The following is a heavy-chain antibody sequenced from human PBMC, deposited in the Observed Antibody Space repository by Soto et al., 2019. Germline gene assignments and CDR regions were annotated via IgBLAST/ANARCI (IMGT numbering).Heavy chain of an antibody. CDR1: GGSISSSSYY. D-gene: IGHD1-26*01. J-gene: IGHJ4*02. CDR2: IYYSGST. CDR3: ARDSSGSSPY. V-gene: IGHV4-39*02. Sequence: PSETLSLTCTVSGGSISSSSYYWGWIRQPPGKGLEWIGSIYYSGSTYYNPSLKSRVTISVDTSKNQFSLKLSSVTAADTAVYYCARDSSGSSPYWGQGTLVTVS.